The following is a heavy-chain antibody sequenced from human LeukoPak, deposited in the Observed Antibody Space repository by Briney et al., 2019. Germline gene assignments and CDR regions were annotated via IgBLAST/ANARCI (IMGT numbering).Heavy chain of an antibody. CDR1: GFTLFTFNNAW. CDR3: TTDLLDY. V-gene: IGHV3-15*01. CDR2: IKSETDGGTT. Sequence: GGSLRLSCTASGFTLFTFNNAWMSWVRQTPGKGLEWIGRIKSETDGGTTEYTAPVKGRFSISRDDSKNTVYLQVNSLKTEDTAVYYCTTDLLDYWGQGTLVTVSS. J-gene: IGHJ4*02.